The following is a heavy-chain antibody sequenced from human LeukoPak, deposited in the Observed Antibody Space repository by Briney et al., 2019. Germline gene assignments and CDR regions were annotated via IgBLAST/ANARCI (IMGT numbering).Heavy chain of an antibody. D-gene: IGHD4-17*01. CDR3: ARADGDYVGTWFDP. CDR1: GYTFTSYD. Sequence: ASVKVSCKASGYTFTSYDINWVRQATGQGLEWMGGIIPLFDTADYAQKFQGRLTITADESTSTAYMELSRLRSDDTAVYYCARADGDYVGTWFDPWGQGTLVTVSS. V-gene: IGHV1-69*13. J-gene: IGHJ5*02. CDR2: IIPLFDTA.